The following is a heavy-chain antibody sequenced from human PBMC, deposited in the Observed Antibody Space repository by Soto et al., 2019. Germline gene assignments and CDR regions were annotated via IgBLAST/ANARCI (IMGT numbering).Heavy chain of an antibody. V-gene: IGHV4-31*03. CDR2: IYYSGST. CDR3: ARGSVVAATLFDY. D-gene: IGHD2-15*01. CDR1: GGSISSGGYY. Sequence: QVQLQESGPGLVKPSQTLSLTCTVSGGSISSGGYYWSWIRQHPGKGLEWIGYIYYSGSTYYNPSLKSRVTTSVDTCKNQFSLKLSSVTAADTAVYYCARGSVVAATLFDYWGQGTLVTVSS. J-gene: IGHJ4*02.